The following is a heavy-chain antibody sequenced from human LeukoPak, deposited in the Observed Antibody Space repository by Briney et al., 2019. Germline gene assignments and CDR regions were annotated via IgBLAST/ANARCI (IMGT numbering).Heavy chain of an antibody. CDR2: INPNSGGT. V-gene: IGHV1-2*02. D-gene: IGHD6-13*01. CDR3: ASPVQSLGQGSSWSEPYYYYYMDV. J-gene: IGHJ6*03. CDR1: GYTFTGCY. Sequence: ASVKVSCKASGYTFTGCYMHWVRQAPGQGLEWMGWINPNSGGTNYAQKFQGRVTMTRDTSISTAYMELSRLRSDDTAVYYCASPVQSLGQGSSWSEPYYYYYMDVWGKGTTVTVSS.